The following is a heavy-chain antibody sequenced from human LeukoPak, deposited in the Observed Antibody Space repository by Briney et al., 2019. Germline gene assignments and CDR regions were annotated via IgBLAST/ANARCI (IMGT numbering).Heavy chain of an antibody. D-gene: IGHD6-19*01. CDR1: GFTFSSYG. J-gene: IGHJ4*02. CDR2: ISGSGGSA. Sequence: GGSLRLSCAASGFTFSSYGMSWVRQAPGKGLEWVSGISGSGGSANYADSVKGRFTISRDNSKNTLYLQMNSLRAGDTAVYYCAKGYTSAWYYFDYWGQGTLVTVSS. V-gene: IGHV3-23*01. CDR3: AKGYTSAWYYFDY.